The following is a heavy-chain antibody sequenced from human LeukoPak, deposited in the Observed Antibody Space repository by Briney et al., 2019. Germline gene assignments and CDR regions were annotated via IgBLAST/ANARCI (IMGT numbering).Heavy chain of an antibody. J-gene: IGHJ4*02. D-gene: IGHD5-12*01. CDR1: GGSISSSSYY. V-gene: IGHV4-39*01. CDR2: IYYSGST. Sequence: PSETLSLTCTVSGGSISSSSYYWDWIRQPPGKGLEWIGSIYYSGSTYYNPSLKSRVTISVDTSKNQFSLKLSSVTAADTAVYYCATYVDIVATISGPGVFDYWGQGTLVTVSS. CDR3: ATYVDIVATISGPGVFDY.